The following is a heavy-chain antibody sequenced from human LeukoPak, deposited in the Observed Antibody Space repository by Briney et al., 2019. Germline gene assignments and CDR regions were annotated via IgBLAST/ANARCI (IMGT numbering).Heavy chain of an antibody. CDR3: ARDPWATERNYYGSGSYHEY. J-gene: IGHJ4*02. V-gene: IGHV3-21*01. CDR1: GFTFSSYS. CDR2: ISSSSSYI. Sequence: GGSLRLSCAASGFTFSSYSMNWVRQAPGKGLEWVSSISSSSSYIYYADSVKGRFTISRDNAKNSLYLQMNSLRAEDTAVYYCARDPWATERNYYGSGSYHEYWGQGTLVTVSS. D-gene: IGHD3-10*01.